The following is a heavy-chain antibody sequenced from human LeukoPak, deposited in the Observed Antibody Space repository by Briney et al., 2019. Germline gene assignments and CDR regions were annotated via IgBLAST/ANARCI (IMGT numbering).Heavy chain of an antibody. Sequence: SETLSLTCTVSGYSISSGYYWGWIRQPPGKGLEWIGSIYHSGSTYYNPSLKSRVTISVDTSKNQFSLKLSSVTAADTAVYYCARDRRRYCGGDCYYYYYMDVWGKGTTVTISS. CDR2: IYHSGST. V-gene: IGHV4-38-2*02. J-gene: IGHJ6*03. CDR3: ARDRRRYCGGDCYYYYYMDV. D-gene: IGHD2-21*02. CDR1: GYSISSGYY.